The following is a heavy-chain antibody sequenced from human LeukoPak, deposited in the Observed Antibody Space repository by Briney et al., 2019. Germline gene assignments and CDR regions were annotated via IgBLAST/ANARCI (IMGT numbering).Heavy chain of an antibody. CDR3: ARGEANGLRYFDWLLD. D-gene: IGHD3-9*01. J-gene: IGHJ4*02. Sequence: ASVKVSRKASGYTFTGYYMHWVRQAPGQGLEWMGRINPNSGGTNYAQKFQGRVTMTRDTSISTAYMELSRLRSDDTAVYYCARGEANGLRYFDWLLDWGQGTLVTVSS. CDR2: INPNSGGT. V-gene: IGHV1-2*06. CDR1: GYTFTGYY.